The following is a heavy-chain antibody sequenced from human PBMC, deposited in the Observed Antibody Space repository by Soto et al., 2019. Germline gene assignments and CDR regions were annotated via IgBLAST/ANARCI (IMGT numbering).Heavy chain of an antibody. CDR1: GGTFSSYA. D-gene: IGHD3-10*01. CDR3: ARDSGTYYYGSGSYHWPFDY. Sequence: SVKVSCKASGGTFSSYAISWVRQAPGQGLEWMGGIIPIFGTANYAQKFQGRVTITADKSTSTAYMELSSLRSEDTAVYYCARDSGTYYYGSGSYHWPFDYWGQGTLVTVSS. CDR2: IIPIFGTA. V-gene: IGHV1-69*06. J-gene: IGHJ4*02.